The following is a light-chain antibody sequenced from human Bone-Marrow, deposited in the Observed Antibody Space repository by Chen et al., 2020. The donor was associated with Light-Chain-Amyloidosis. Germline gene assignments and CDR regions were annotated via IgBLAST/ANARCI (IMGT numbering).Light chain of an antibody. J-gene: IGKJ2*01. Sequence: DIVLAQSPGTLSLSPGERATLSCRASQSVHSSNLGWYQQKPGQAPRLLIYGASRRATGIPDRFSGSGSGTDFSLTISRLEPEDSAVYFCQQYGTSPFMYTFGQGIKLEIK. CDR3: QQYGTSPFMYT. CDR1: QSVHSSN. CDR2: GAS. V-gene: IGKV3-20*01.